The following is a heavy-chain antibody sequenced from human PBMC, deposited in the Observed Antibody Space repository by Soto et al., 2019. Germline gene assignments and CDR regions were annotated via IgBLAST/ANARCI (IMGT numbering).Heavy chain of an antibody. Sequence: EMQLVESGGGLIQPGTGGSLRLSCAASGFTFSSHWMHWVRQGPEQGLLWVSRISPDGSTTTYADSVKGRLTVTRDNARSILILQLSSLSAHQTAGYYRARGSAGMVGRAYLDAWAQGALVTASS. D-gene: IGHD2-8*01. CDR3: ARGSAGMVGRAYLDA. V-gene: IGHV3-74*01. CDR2: ISPDGSTT. CDR1: GFTFSSHW. J-gene: IGHJ4*02.